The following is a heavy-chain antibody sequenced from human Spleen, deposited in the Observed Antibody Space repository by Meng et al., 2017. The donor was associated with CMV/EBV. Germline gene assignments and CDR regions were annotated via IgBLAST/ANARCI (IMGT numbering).Heavy chain of an antibody. V-gene: IGHV1-18*01. Sequence: ASVKVSCKASGYTFNSYDINWVRQAPGQGLEWMGWISPYNVNTDYARNLQGRVTITADTSTSTAYMELRSLRSDDTAVYYCARPSPPSYYGMDVWGQGTTVTVSS. CDR2: ISPYNVNT. CDR3: ARPSPPSYYGMDV. J-gene: IGHJ6*02. CDR1: GYTFNSYD.